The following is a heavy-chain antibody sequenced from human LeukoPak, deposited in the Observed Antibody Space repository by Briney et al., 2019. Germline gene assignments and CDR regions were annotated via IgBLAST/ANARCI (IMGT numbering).Heavy chain of an antibody. CDR1: GFTFSSYG. J-gene: IGHJ4*02. CDR2: ISDSGAGT. V-gene: IGHV3-23*01. Sequence: GGSLRLSCAASGFTFSSYGMSWVRQAPGEGLEWVSSISDSGAGTYYADSVKGRFTISRDSSKSTLHLQMNSLRAEDTAIYYCAKRGHCSGGSCFYYFDYWGQGTLVTVSS. CDR3: AKRGHCSGGSCFYYFDY. D-gene: IGHD2-15*01.